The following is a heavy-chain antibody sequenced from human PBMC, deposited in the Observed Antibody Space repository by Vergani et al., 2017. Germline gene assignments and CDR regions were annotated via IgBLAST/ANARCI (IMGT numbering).Heavy chain of an antibody. Sequence: EVQLVESGGGLVQPGGSLRLSCAASGFTFSSYWMSWVRRAPGKGLEWVANIKQDGSEKYYVDSVKGRFTISRDNAKNSLYLQMNSLRAEDTAVYYCARYAEPYYYYGMDVWGQGTTVTVSS. CDR3: ARYAEPYYYYGMDV. D-gene: IGHD1-14*01. V-gene: IGHV3-7*03. J-gene: IGHJ6*02. CDR1: GFTFSSYW. CDR2: IKQDGSEK.